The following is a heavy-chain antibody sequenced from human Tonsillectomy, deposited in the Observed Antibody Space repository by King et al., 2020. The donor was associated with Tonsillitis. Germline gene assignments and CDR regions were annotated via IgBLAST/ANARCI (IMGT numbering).Heavy chain of an antibody. Sequence: QVQLVESGGGVVQPGGSLRLSCAASGFTFSSYGMHWVRQAPGKGLEWVAYIRYDGSNEYNVDSVKGRFTISRDVSKNTLYLQMNSLRAEDTAVYYCAKHVFAGKIYHAFDIWGQGTMLTVSS. CDR2: IRYDGSNE. V-gene: IGHV3-30*02. CDR3: AKHVFAGKIYHAFDI. CDR1: GFTFSSYG. J-gene: IGHJ3*02. D-gene: IGHD1-1*01.